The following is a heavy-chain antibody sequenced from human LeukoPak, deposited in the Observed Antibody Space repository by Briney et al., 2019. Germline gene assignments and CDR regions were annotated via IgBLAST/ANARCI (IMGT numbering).Heavy chain of an antibody. CDR1: GGSISSYY. V-gene: IGHV4-59*08. CDR2: IYYSGST. D-gene: IGHD2-15*01. J-gene: IGHJ4*02. CDR3: AREYCSGGSCSRGVFDY. Sequence: SETLPLTCTVSGGSISSYYWSWIRQPPGKGLEWIGYIYYSGSTNYNPSLKSRVTISVDTSKNQFSLKLSSVTAADTAVYYCAREYCSGGSCSRGVFDYWGQGTLVTVSS.